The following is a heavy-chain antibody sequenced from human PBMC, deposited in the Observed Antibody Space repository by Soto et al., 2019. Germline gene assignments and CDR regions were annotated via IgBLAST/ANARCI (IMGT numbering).Heavy chain of an antibody. V-gene: IGHV1-69*04. Sequence: SVKVSCKASGGTFSSYTISWVRQAPGQGLEWMGRIIPILGIANYAQKFQGRVTITADKSTSTAYMELSSLRSEDTAVYYCARDEGPSSVAWFDPWGQGTLVTVSS. CDR3: ARDEGPSSVAWFDP. CDR2: IIPILGIA. CDR1: GGTFSSYT. J-gene: IGHJ5*02. D-gene: IGHD3-10*01.